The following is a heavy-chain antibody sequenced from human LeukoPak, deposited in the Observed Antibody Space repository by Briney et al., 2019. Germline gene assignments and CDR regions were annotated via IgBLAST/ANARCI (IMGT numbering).Heavy chain of an antibody. Sequence: TGGSLRLSCAASGFTFSSYSMNWVRQAPGKGLEWVSSISSSSSYIYYADSVKDRFTISRDNSKNTLYLQMNSLRAEDTAVYYCANARGPAAMVAGTQLDYWGQGTLVTVSS. J-gene: IGHJ4*02. CDR3: ANARGPAAMVAGTQLDY. CDR2: ISSSSSYI. CDR1: GFTFSSYS. D-gene: IGHD2-2*01. V-gene: IGHV3-21*04.